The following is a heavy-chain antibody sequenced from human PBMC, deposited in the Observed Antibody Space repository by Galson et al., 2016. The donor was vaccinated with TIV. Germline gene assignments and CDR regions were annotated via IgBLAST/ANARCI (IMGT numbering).Heavy chain of an antibody. V-gene: IGHV3-23*01. Sequence: SLRLSCAASGFTFSTFAMNWVRQAPGKGQEWVSVISGSGGTTYYADSVKGRFTVSRDNSKNTLYVQMNSLRAEDTAVYYCAKGYEGFNDAFDIWGRGTMVTVSS. D-gene: IGHD5-18*01. CDR3: AKGYEGFNDAFDI. J-gene: IGHJ3*02. CDR2: ISGSGGTT. CDR1: GFTFSTFA.